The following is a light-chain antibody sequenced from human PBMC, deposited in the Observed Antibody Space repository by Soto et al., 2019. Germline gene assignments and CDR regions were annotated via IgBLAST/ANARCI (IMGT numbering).Light chain of an antibody. CDR2: EDN. V-gene: IGLV6-57*01. J-gene: IGLJ3*02. CDR1: TGSIATNY. Sequence: NFMLTQPPSVSESPGKTVILSCTRSTGSIATNYVQWYQQRPGSSPTTVIFEDNKRPSGVPDRFSGSIDRSSNSASLTISRLKTEDEADYYCQSYDVSRGVFGGGTKLTVL. CDR3: QSYDVSRGV.